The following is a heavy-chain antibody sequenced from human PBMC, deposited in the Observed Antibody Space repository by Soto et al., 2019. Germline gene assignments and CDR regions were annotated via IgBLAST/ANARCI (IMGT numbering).Heavy chain of an antibody. D-gene: IGHD6-19*01. CDR1: GYTFTSYD. J-gene: IGHJ6*03. CDR2: MNPNSGNT. Sequence: ASVKVSCKASGYTFTSYDINWVRQATGQGLEWMGWMNPNSGNTGYAQKFQGRVTMTRNTSISTAYMELSSLRSEDTALHYCARVFGWNYYYYYMDVWGKGTTVTVS. V-gene: IGHV1-8*01. CDR3: ARVFGWNYYYYYMDV.